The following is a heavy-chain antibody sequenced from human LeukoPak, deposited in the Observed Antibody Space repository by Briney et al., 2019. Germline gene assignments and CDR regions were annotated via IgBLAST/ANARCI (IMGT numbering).Heavy chain of an antibody. V-gene: IGHV3-21*01. CDR3: AGGHYDVLAASYKWTPDY. D-gene: IGHD3-9*01. J-gene: IGHJ4*02. CDR1: GFTFNTYN. CDR2: ITSGGDYI. Sequence: GGSLRLSCAASGFTFNTYNMNWVRQAPGKGLEWVSSITSGGDYIYYADSVKGRFTTSRDNAKNSLSLQLNSLRVEDTAVCYCAGGHYDVLAASYKWTPDYWGQGTLVTVSS.